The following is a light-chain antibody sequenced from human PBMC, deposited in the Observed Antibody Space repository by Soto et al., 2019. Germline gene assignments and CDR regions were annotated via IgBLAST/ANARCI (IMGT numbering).Light chain of an antibody. Sequence: EIVLTQSPGTLSLSPGERATLSCRASQSVSSSYLAWYQQKPGQAPRLLIYGASSRATGIPDRFSGSGSGTAFTLTISRLEPEDLAVYYCQQYGSSPFGQGTRLEIK. V-gene: IGKV3-20*01. CDR1: QSVSSSY. CDR2: GAS. CDR3: QQYGSSP. J-gene: IGKJ5*01.